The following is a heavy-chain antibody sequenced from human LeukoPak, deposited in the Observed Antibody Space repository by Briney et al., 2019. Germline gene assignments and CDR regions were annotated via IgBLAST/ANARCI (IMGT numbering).Heavy chain of an antibody. J-gene: IGHJ6*02. CDR2: INQGGSEK. CDR1: GCTLSSLW. D-gene: IGHD2-15*01. Sequence: GSLPLTSAASGCTLSSLWMSWAGPAQGKGLEWVANINQGGSEKYYVDSMKGRFTISRDNAKNSLYLQMNSLRAEDTAVYYCAREGIRLYGMDVWGQGTTVTVSS. V-gene: IGHV3-7*01. CDR3: AREGIRLYGMDV.